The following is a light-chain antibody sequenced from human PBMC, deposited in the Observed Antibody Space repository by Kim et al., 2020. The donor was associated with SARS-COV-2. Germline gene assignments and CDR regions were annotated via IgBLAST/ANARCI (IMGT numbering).Light chain of an antibody. CDR1: QGISNW. CDR3: QQTNNWRYT. J-gene: IGKJ2*01. V-gene: IGKV1D-12*01. CDR2: AAS. Sequence: DIHMTQSPSSVSASVGDRVTITFRASQGISNWLAWYQQKPGKAPNLLIYAASSLQSGVPSRFSGSGSGTDFTLTISSLQPEDFATYYCQQTNNWRYTFGQGTNLEI.